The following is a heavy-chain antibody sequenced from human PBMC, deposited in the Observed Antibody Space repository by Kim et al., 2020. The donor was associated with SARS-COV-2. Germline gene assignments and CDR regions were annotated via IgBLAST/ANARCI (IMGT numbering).Heavy chain of an antibody. CDR1: GVSFSSDHYY. CDR3: ARGWRGGSSWYYFDY. CDR2: IHYTGST. J-gene: IGHJ4*02. Sequence: SETLSLTCSVSGVSFSSDHYYWSWIRQTPGKGLEYIGYIHYTGSTTYNVSLKSRVTISRDTSKNQFALKLTSVTSADTAVYFCARGWRGGSSWYYFDYWGRETWSPSPQ. V-gene: IGHV4-61*01. D-gene: IGHD6-13*01.